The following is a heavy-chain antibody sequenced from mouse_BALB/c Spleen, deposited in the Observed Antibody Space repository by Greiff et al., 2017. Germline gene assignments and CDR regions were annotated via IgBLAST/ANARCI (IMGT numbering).Heavy chain of an antibody. Sequence: EVMLVESGGGLVKPGGSLKLSCAASGFTFSSYAMSWVRQTPEKRLEWVASISSGGSTYYPDSVKGRFTISRDNARNILYLQMSSLKSEDTAMYYCARHGYYRYDDYYAMDYWGQGTSVTVSS. CDR2: ISSGGST. CDR3: ARHGYYRYDDYYAMDY. CDR1: GFTFSSYA. V-gene: IGHV5-6-5*01. J-gene: IGHJ4*01. D-gene: IGHD2-14*01.